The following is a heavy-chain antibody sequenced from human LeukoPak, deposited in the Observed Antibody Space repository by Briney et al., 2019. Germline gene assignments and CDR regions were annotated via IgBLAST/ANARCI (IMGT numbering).Heavy chain of an antibody. J-gene: IGHJ5*02. CDR2: VYYTGDT. V-gene: IGHV4-39*07. CDR3: ARDEKMGGSKFDP. D-gene: IGHD5-12*01. CDR1: GGSISSRSYF. Sequence: SETLSLTCTVSGGSISSRSYFWGWIRQPPGTGLEWIGSVYYTGDTYSNPSLTSRITISVDTSKNHFSLRLSSVTAADTAVYYCARDEKMGGSKFDPWGQGTLVTVSS.